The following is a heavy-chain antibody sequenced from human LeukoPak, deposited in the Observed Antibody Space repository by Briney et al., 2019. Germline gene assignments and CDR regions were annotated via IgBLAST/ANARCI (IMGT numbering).Heavy chain of an antibody. CDR3: AKRGVVIRVILVGFHKEAYYFDS. J-gene: IGHJ4*02. CDR2: ISGSGGGT. D-gene: IGHD3-22*01. CDR1: GITLSNYG. V-gene: IGHV3-23*01. Sequence: GGSLRLSCAVSGITLSNYGMSWVRQAPGKGLEWVAGISGSGGGTNYADSVKGRFTISRDNPKNTLYLQMNSLGAEDTAVYFCAKRGVVIRVILVGFHKEAYYFDSWGQGALVTASS.